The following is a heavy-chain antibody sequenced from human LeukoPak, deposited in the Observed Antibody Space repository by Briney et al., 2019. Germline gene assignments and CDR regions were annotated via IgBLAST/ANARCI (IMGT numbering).Heavy chain of an antibody. CDR3: ARSSIIAAAGPYYFDY. V-gene: IGHV1-18*01. Sequence: ASVKVSCKASGYTFTSYGITWVRQAPGQGLEWMGWISAYNGNTNYAQKFQGRVTMTTDTSTSTAYMELSSLRSEDTAVYYCARSSIIAAAGPYYFDYWGQGTLVTVSS. CDR1: GYTFTSYG. D-gene: IGHD6-13*01. CDR2: ISAYNGNT. J-gene: IGHJ4*02.